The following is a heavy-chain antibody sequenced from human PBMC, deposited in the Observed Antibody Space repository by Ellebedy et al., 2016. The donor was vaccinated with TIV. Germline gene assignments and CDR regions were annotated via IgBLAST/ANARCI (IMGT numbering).Heavy chain of an antibody. CDR3: ARHPLLSARWLHSGN. CDR1: GGSIRSSSSY. D-gene: IGHD5-24*01. V-gene: IGHV4-39*01. J-gene: IGHJ4*02. Sequence: MPSETLSLTCTVSGGSIRSSSSYRGWIRQPPGKGLEWIGNIYYSGSTYYNPSLKSRVTISVDTSKNQFSLKLSSVTAADTAVYYCARHPLLSARWLHSGNWGQGTLVTVSS. CDR2: IYYSGST.